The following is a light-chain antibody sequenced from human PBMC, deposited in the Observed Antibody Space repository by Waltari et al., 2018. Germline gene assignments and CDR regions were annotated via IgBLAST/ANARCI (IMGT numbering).Light chain of an antibody. V-gene: IGKV1-39*01. Sequence: DIEMTQSPSSLSASVGDRVTITCRASQSIGGNLNWYQQTPGRAPKVLIYAASSVQSGVPSSFSGRGSGTDFTLTISSLQPEDFATYYCQQSYSTPWTFGQGTKVEIK. CDR3: QQSYSTPWT. J-gene: IGKJ1*01. CDR1: QSIGGN. CDR2: AAS.